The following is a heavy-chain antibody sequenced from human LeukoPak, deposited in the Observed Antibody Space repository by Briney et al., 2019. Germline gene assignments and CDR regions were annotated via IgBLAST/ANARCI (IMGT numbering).Heavy chain of an antibody. D-gene: IGHD4-17*01. CDR2: INHSGST. Sequence: SETLSLTCAVSGGSFSGYYWSWIRQPPGKGLEWIGEINHSGSTNYNPSLKSRVTISVDTSKNQFSLKLSSVTAADTAVYYCARIDYGDYADDYWGQGTLVTVSS. CDR1: GGSFSGYY. V-gene: IGHV4-34*01. J-gene: IGHJ4*02. CDR3: ARIDYGDYADDY.